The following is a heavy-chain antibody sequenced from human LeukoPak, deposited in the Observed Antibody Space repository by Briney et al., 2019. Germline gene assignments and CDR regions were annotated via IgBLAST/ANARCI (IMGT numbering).Heavy chain of an antibody. Sequence: SETLSLTCTVSNYSISSGYYWGWIRQPPGKGLEWIGTIFHSGDTYYTPSLKSRITISVDRSTNQFSLKLTSVTAADTAVYYCASGDDSSWGDWGQGALVTVSS. J-gene: IGHJ4*01. V-gene: IGHV4-38-2*02. CDR3: ASGDDSSWGD. CDR2: IFHSGDT. CDR1: NYSISSGYY. D-gene: IGHD6-13*01.